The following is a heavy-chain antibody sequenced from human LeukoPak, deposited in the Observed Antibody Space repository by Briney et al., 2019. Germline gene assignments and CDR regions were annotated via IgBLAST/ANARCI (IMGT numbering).Heavy chain of an antibody. CDR3: ARALGNGYNYDY. CDR1: GFTVSSNS. V-gene: IGHV3-21*01. D-gene: IGHD5-18*01. J-gene: IGHJ4*02. Sequence: GGSLRLSCTVSGFTVSSNSMSWVRQAPGKGLEWVSSISSSSSFIYYADSVKGRFTISRDNAKNSLYLQMNSLRAEDTAVYYCARALGNGYNYDYGGQGTLVTVSS. CDR2: ISSSSSFI.